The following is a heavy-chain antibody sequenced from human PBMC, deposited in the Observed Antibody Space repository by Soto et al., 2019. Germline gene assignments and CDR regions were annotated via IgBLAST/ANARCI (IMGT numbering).Heavy chain of an antibody. D-gene: IGHD3-16*02. J-gene: IGHJ3*02. CDR1: GFTFSDYY. CDR2: ISSSGSTI. V-gene: IGHV3-11*01. Sequence: GGSLRLSCAASGFTFSDYYMSWIRQAPGKGLEWVSYISSSGSTIYYADSVKGRFTISRDNAKNSLYLQMNSLRAENTAVYYCAREGTYYDYIWGSYLHDAFDIWGQGTMVTVSS. CDR3: AREGTYYDYIWGSYLHDAFDI.